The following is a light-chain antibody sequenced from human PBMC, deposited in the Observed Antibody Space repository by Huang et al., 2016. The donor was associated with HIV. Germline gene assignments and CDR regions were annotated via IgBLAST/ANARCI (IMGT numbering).Light chain of an antibody. CDR1: RSVSTN. J-gene: IGKJ4*01. CDR3: HQYNNWLLS. CDR2: GSS. Sequence: EIVMTQSPATLSVSPGQRVTLSCRANRSVSTNLAWYQQRHGQAHRILIYGSSTRAPCIPARFSGSESVTSFSRTISSLQSEDFARYYCHQYNNWLLSFGGGTRV. V-gene: IGKV3-15*01.